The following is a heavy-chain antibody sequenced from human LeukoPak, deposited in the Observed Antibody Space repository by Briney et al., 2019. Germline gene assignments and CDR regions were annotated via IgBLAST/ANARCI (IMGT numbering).Heavy chain of an antibody. CDR1: GFTFSSYW. CDR2: IKQDGSEK. V-gene: IGHV3-7*01. D-gene: IGHD5-18*01. CDR3: ARDKTRGLGHSYSKSGNYFDY. Sequence: GGSLRLSCAASGFTFSSYWMSWVRQAPGKGLEWVANIKQDGSEKYYVDSVKGRFTISRDNAKNSLYLQMNSLRAEDTAVNSCARDKTRGLGHSYSKSGNYFDYWGQGTLVTVSS. J-gene: IGHJ4*02.